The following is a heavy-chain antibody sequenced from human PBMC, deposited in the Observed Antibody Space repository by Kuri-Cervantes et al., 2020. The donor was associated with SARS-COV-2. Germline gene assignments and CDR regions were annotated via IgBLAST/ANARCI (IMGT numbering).Heavy chain of an antibody. J-gene: IGHJ4*02. Sequence: SETLSLTCALHYGTLTGYQWSWIRQTAAMGLEWIGRVYISGSTNYNPSLKGRVTMSVDTSKSQFSLELTSVTAADTAVYYCATEVGATNFDHWGQGILVTVSS. D-gene: IGHD1-26*01. CDR3: ATEVGATNFDH. CDR2: VYISGST. V-gene: IGHV4-4*07. CDR1: YGTLTGYQ.